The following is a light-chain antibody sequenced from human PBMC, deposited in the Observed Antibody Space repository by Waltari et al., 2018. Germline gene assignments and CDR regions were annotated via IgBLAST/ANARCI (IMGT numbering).Light chain of an antibody. CDR3: QQSYTTPRYT. V-gene: IGKV1-39*01. J-gene: IGKJ2*01. Sequence: DIRMTQSPSSLSASVGDRVTITCRASQTISRYLNWYHQRPGKAPKLLIYAASTLQGGVPSRFSCSGSGSDFTLTITSLQPEDFGTYYCQQSYTTPRYTFGQGTKLQIK. CDR2: AAS. CDR1: QTISRY.